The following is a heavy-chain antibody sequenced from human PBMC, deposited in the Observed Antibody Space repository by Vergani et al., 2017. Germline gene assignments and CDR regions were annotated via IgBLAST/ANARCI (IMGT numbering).Heavy chain of an antibody. CDR1: GYSFTNYW. D-gene: IGHD3-22*01. CDR2: IHPADSDT. CDR3: ARLYGRDSSGSKYFDY. Sequence: EVQLVQSGAEVKKPGESLKISCQISGYSFTNYWIGWVRQMPGKGLEWMGIIHPADSDTRYSPSFQGQVTISVDTSISTAYLQRSSLRASDSAMYYDARLYGRDSSGSKYFDYGGQGTLVTVSS. J-gene: IGHJ4*02. V-gene: IGHV5-51*01.